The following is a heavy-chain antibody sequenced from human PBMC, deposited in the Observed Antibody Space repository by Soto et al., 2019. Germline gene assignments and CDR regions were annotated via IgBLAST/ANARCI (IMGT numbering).Heavy chain of an antibody. CDR1: GFTFSNAW. CDR2: IKSKTDGGTT. J-gene: IGHJ6*02. V-gene: IGHV3-15*07. D-gene: IGHD2-2*01. Sequence: EVQLVESGGGLVKPGGSLRLSCAASGFTFSNAWMNWVRQAPGKGLEWVGRIKSKTDGGTTDYAAPVKGRFTISRDDSKNTLYLQMNSLKIEDTAVYYCTTDRPYCSSTSCYSRRYYGMDVWGQATTVTVSS. CDR3: TTDRPYCSSTSCYSRRYYGMDV.